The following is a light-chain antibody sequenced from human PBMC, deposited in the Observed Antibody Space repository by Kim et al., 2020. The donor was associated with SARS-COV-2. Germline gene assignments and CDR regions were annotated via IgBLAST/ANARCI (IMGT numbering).Light chain of an antibody. J-gene: IGLJ3*02. CDR2: GNT. V-gene: IGLV1-40*01. Sequence: GPRLTLSCPGIYLSRGAGYEEHWYHQVPGTVLELLIYGNTCRSSGVPARFSGSKSGTSASLAITGLQAEDEADYYCQSYDSRLSLVFGEGTKLTVL. CDR3: QSYDSRLSLV. CDR1: YLSRGAGYE.